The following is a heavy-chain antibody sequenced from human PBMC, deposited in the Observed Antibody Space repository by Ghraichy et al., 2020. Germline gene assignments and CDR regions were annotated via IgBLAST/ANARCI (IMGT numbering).Heavy chain of an antibody. CDR1: GYKFSSYW. J-gene: IGHJ4*02. Sequence: GESLNISCQGSGYKFSSYWIGWVRQLPGKGLEWMGIIHPGDSDTRNSPSSKGQVTISVDRSFSTSYLQWSSLKASDTAIYYCARRRYDGGGIYYFDYWGQGTLISVSS. CDR2: IHPGDSDT. V-gene: IGHV5-51*01. CDR3: ARRRYDGGGIYYFDY. D-gene: IGHD3-16*01.